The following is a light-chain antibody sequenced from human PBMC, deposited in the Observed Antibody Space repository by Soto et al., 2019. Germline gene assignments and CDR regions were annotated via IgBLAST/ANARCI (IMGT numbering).Light chain of an antibody. CDR2: GAS. CDR1: QSVSSNY. V-gene: IGKV3D-20*02. Sequence: EIVLTQSPGTLSLSPGERATLSCRASQSVSSNYLAWYQQKPGQAPRLLIFGASSRASGIPDRFSGSGSGTDFTLTIGRLEPEDFAVYYCQQRSNWPRLTFGGGTKVEIK. J-gene: IGKJ4*01. CDR3: QQRSNWPRLT.